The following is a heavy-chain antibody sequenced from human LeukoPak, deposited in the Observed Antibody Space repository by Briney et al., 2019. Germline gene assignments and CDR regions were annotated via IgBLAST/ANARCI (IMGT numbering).Heavy chain of an antibody. Sequence: GGSLRLSCAASGFTFSSYGMHWVRQAPGKGLEWVAVIWYDGSNKYYADSVKGRFTISRDNSKNTLYLQTNSLRAEDTAVYYCAREGSGSYYDYYYYGMDVWGQGTTVTVSS. V-gene: IGHV3-33*01. D-gene: IGHD1-26*01. CDR2: IWYDGSNK. CDR3: AREGSGSYYDYYYYGMDV. CDR1: GFTFSSYG. J-gene: IGHJ6*02.